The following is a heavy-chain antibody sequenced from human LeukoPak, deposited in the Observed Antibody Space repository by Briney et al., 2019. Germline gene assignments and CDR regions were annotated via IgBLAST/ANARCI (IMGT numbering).Heavy chain of an antibody. D-gene: IGHD6-13*01. Sequence: PSETLSLTCTVSGGSISGYYWSWIRQPPGKGLEWIGEINHSGSTNYNPSLKSRVTISVDTSKNQFSLKLSSVTAADTAVYYCARGGGQQLVKYYFDYWGQGTLVTVSS. CDR1: GGSISGYY. CDR2: INHSGST. V-gene: IGHV4-34*01. J-gene: IGHJ4*02. CDR3: ARGGGQQLVKYYFDY.